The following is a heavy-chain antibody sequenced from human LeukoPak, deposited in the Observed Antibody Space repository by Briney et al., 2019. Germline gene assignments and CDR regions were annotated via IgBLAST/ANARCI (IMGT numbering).Heavy chain of an antibody. J-gene: IGHJ4*02. CDR3: AGGDRNGWYFYY. V-gene: IGHV3-20*04. Sequence: GGSLRLSCAASGFRFDDHGMSWVRQAPGKGREWVSGISWNAGSTGYADSVKGRFTISRDNAENSLFLQMNSLRVEDTALYYCAGGDRNGWYFYYWGQGIVVTVSS. D-gene: IGHD6-19*01. CDR1: GFRFDDHG. CDR2: ISWNAGST.